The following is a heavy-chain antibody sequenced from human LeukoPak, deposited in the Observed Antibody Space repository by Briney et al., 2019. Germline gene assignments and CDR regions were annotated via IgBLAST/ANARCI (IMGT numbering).Heavy chain of an antibody. CDR3: ARGRAGDYGVDV. Sequence: ASVKVSCKASGGTFSSYAISWVRQAPGQGLEWMGIINPSGGSTSYAQKFQGRVTMTRDTSTSTVYMELSSLRSEDTAVYYCARGRAGDYGVDVWGQGTTVTVSS. CDR2: INPSGGST. V-gene: IGHV1-46*01. D-gene: IGHD3-10*01. J-gene: IGHJ6*02. CDR1: GGTFSSYA.